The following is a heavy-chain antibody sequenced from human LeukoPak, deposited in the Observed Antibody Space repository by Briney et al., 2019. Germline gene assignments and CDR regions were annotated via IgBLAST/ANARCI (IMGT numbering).Heavy chain of an antibody. J-gene: IGHJ4*02. Sequence: GGSLRLSCAASGFTFSSYAMHWVRQAPGKGLEWVAVISYDGSNKYYADSVKGRFTISRDSSKNTLYLQMNSLRAEDTAVYYCASDHGYPFDYWGQGTLVTVSS. CDR3: ASDHGYPFDY. D-gene: IGHD5-24*01. CDR1: GFTFSSYA. V-gene: IGHV3-30*04. CDR2: ISYDGSNK.